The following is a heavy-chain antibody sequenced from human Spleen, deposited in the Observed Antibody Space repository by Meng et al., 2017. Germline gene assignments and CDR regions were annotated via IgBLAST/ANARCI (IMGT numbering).Heavy chain of an antibody. D-gene: IGHD1-1*01. CDR3: TNDRLNR. CDR1: GFTFSDYY. CDR2: ISTRSNTI. Sequence: GESLKISCAASGFTFSDYYMSWIRQAPGKGLEWGSYISTRSNTIYYADSVKGRFTVSRDNAKNTVYLQMNSLRAEDTAVYYCTNDRLNRWGQGALVTVSS. J-gene: IGHJ1*01. V-gene: IGHV3-11*04.